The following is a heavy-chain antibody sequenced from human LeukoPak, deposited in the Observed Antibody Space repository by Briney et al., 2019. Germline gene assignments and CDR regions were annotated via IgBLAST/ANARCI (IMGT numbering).Heavy chain of an antibody. V-gene: IGHV3-21*04. CDR2: IRSSSSSI. Sequence: GGSLRLSCAASGFTFSNYSMNWVRQAPGKGLEWVSFIRSSSSSIYYADSVKGRFTISRDNAKNSLYLQMNGLRAEDTAVYYCAKGYDFWSGYYTFDYWGQGTLVTVSS. CDR3: AKGYDFWSGYYTFDY. J-gene: IGHJ4*02. CDR1: GFTFSNYS. D-gene: IGHD3-3*01.